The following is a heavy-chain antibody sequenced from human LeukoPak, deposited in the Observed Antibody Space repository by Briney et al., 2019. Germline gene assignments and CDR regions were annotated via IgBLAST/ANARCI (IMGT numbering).Heavy chain of an antibody. CDR3: ATRGDIVGVPAAKLKV. Sequence: SETLSLTCTVSGGSISSSSYYWGWIRQPPGKGREWIGSIYYSGSTYYNPSLKSRVTISVDTSKNQFSLKLSSVTAADTAVYYCATRGDIVGVPAAKLKVWGQGTLVTVSS. CDR1: GGSISSSSYY. V-gene: IGHV4-39*01. CDR2: IYYSGST. J-gene: IGHJ4*02. D-gene: IGHD2-2*01.